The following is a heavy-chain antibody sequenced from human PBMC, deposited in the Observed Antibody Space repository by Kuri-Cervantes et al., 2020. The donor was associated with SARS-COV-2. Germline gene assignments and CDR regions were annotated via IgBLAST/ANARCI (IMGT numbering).Heavy chain of an antibody. CDR3: ARQMMSSITIFGVVITRNWFDP. CDR2: IYYGGST. V-gene: IGHV4-39*01. D-gene: IGHD3-3*01. CDR1: GGSFSGYY. J-gene: IGHJ5*02. Sequence: GSLRLSCAVYGGSFSGYYWGWIRQPPGKGLEWIGSIYYGGSTYYNPSLKSRVTISVDTSKNQFSLKLSSVTAADTAVYYCARQMMSSITIFGVVITRNWFDPWGQGTLVTISS.